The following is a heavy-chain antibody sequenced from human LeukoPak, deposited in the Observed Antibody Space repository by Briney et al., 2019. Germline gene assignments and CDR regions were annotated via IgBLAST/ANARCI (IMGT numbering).Heavy chain of an antibody. CDR2: ISAYNGNT. CDR3: ARSLRYLWYYMDV. CDR1: GYTFTSYG. V-gene: IGHV1-18*01. J-gene: IGHJ6*03. D-gene: IGHD3-9*01. Sequence: ASAKVSCKAPGYTFTSYGISWVRQAPGQGLEWMGWISAYNGNTNYAQKLQGRVTMTTDTSTSTAYMELRSLRSDDTAVYYCARSLRYLWYYMDVWGKGTTVTVSS.